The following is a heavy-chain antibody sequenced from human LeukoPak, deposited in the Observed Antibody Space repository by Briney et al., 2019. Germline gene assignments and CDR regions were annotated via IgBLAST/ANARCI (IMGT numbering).Heavy chain of an antibody. CDR3: AGIQPDGSGKMKGWHDY. J-gene: IGHJ4*02. V-gene: IGHV4-39*07. D-gene: IGHD3-10*01. Sequence: PPGTLSLTCAVSGGSISSSSYYWGWIRQPPGKGLEWIGSIYYSGSTYYNPSLKSRVTISVDTSKNQFSLKLSSVTAADTAVYYCAGIQPDGSGKMKGWHDYWGQGTLVTVSS. CDR2: IYYSGST. CDR1: GGSISSSSYY.